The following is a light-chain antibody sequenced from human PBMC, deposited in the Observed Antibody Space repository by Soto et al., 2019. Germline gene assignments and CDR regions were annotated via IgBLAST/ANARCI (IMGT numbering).Light chain of an antibody. CDR3: SSYTSSSFYV. CDR2: DVS. J-gene: IGLJ1*01. Sequence: QSALTPPASVSGSPGQSITISCTGTSSDVGGYNYVSWYQQHPGKAPKLMIYDVSNRPSGFSNRFSGSKSGNTASLTISGLQADDEADYYCSSYTSSSFYVFGTGTKLTVL. CDR1: SSDVGGYNY. V-gene: IGLV2-14*01.